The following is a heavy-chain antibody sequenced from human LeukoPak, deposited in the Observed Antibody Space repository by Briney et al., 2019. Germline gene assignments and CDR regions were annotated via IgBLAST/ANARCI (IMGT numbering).Heavy chain of an antibody. Sequence: PGGSLRLSCAASGFTFDDYAMHWVRQAPGKGLEWVSLISGDGGSTYCADSVKGRFTISRDNSKNSLYLQMNSLRTEDTALYYCAKEGRWLATDAFDIWGQGTMVTVSS. J-gene: IGHJ3*02. D-gene: IGHD6-19*01. CDR3: AKEGRWLATDAFDI. CDR1: GFTFDDYA. V-gene: IGHV3-43*02. CDR2: ISGDGGST.